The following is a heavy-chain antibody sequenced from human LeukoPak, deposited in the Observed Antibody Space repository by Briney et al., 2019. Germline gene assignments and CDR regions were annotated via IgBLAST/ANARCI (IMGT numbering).Heavy chain of an antibody. Sequence: PGGSLRLSCGASGLTFSSYWMHWVRQAPGKGLAWISRINSDGSTTSYADSVKGRFTISRDNAKNTLYLQMNSLRAEDTAVYYCARGNYYGQDYWGQGTLVTVSS. CDR3: ARGNYYGQDY. V-gene: IGHV3-74*01. CDR1: GLTFSSYW. J-gene: IGHJ4*02. D-gene: IGHD3-10*01. CDR2: INSDGSTT.